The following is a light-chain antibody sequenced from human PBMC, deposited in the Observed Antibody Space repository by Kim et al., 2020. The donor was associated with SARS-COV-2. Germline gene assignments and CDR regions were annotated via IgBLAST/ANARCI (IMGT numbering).Light chain of an antibody. J-gene: IGLJ2*01. CDR3: SAFAASNSLL. V-gene: IGLV2-8*01. CDR1: SSDVGAYNY. Sequence: QSALTQPPSASGFPGQSVTISCAGTSSDVGAYNYVSWYQQHPGKAPKVMIYDVNKRPSGVPDRFSGSKSGSTASLTVSGLQAEDEADYYCSAFAASNSLLFGGGTKLTVL. CDR2: DVN.